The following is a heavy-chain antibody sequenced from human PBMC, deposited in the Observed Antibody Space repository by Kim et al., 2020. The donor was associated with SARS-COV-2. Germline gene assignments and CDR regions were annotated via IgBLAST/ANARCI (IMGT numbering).Heavy chain of an antibody. V-gene: IGHV4-39*01. D-gene: IGHD2-2*01. Sequence: SETLSLTCTVSGGSISSSSYYWGWIRQPPGKGLEWIGSIYYSGSTYYNPSLKSRVTISVDTSKNQFSLKLSSVTAADTAVYYCARLRRRFGSTSFFDYWGQGTLVTVSS. CDR3: ARLRRRFGSTSFFDY. J-gene: IGHJ4*02. CDR2: IYYSGST. CDR1: GGSISSSSYY.